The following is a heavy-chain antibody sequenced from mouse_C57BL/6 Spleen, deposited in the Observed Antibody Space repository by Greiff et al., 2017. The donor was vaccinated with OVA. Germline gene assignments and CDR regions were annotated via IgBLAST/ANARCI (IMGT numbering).Heavy chain of an antibody. D-gene: IGHD1-1*01. V-gene: IGHV5-16*01. CDR1: GFTFSDYY. CDR2: INYDGSST. J-gene: IGHJ1*03. CDR3: ARVATVKYFDV. Sequence: EVKLMESEGGLVQPGSSMKLSCTASGFTFSDYYMAWVRQVPEKGLEWVANINYDGSSTYYLDSLKSRFIISRDNAKNILYLQMSSLKSEDTATYYCARVATVKYFDVWGTGTTVTVSS.